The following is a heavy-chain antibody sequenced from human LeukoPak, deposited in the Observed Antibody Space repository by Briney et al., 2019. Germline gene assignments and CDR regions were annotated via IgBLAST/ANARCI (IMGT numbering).Heavy chain of an antibody. V-gene: IGHV3-23*01. CDR3: AKRLPTGIAAAGPLGYFDY. CDR2: ISGSGGST. Sequence: GGSLRLSCAASGFTFSSYGVSWVRQAPGKGLEWVSAISGSGGSTYYADSVKGRFTISRDNSKNTLYLQMNSLRDEDTAVYYCAKRLPTGIAAAGPLGYFDYWGQGTLVTVSS. D-gene: IGHD6-13*01. J-gene: IGHJ4*02. CDR1: GFTFSSYG.